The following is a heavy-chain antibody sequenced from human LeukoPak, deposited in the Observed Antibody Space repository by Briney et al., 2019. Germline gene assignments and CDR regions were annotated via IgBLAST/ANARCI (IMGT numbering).Heavy chain of an antibody. Sequence: GGSLRLSCGASGFTFSSYSMNWVRQAPGKGLEWVAYISSSGTGIYYADSVKGRFAISRDNAKNSVYLQMNSLRGEDTAVYHCAASYSETQLYHFDYWGQGNLVTVSS. D-gene: IGHD2-2*02. CDR1: GFTFSSYS. CDR2: ISSSGTGI. V-gene: IGHV3-48*01. CDR3: AASYSETQLYHFDY. J-gene: IGHJ4*02.